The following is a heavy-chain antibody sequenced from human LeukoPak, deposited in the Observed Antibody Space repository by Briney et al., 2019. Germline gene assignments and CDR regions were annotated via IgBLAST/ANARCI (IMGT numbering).Heavy chain of an antibody. CDR2: MNPNSGNT. Sequence: EASVKVSCKASGYTFTSYDINWVRQATGQGLEWMGWMNPNSGNTGYAQKFQGRVTITRNTSISTAYMELSSLRSEDTAVYYCARTVPAAIADLWWGYSNSAYMDVWGKGTTVTVSS. CDR1: GYTFTSYD. D-gene: IGHD2-2*01. CDR3: ARTVPAAIADLWWGYSNSAYMDV. J-gene: IGHJ6*03. V-gene: IGHV1-8*03.